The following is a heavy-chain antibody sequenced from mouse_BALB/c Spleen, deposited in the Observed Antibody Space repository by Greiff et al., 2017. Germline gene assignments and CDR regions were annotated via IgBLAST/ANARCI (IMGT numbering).Heavy chain of an antibody. CDR3: TRLSHYYYGSSLDY. V-gene: IGHV1-69*02. CDR2: IYPSDSYT. J-gene: IGHJ4*01. Sequence: VQLQQPGAELVRPGASVKLSCKASGYTFTSYWINWVKQRPGQGLEWIGNIYPSDSYTNYNQKFKDKATLTVDKSSSTAYMQLSSPTSEDSAVYYCTRLSHYYYGSSLDYWGQGTSVTVSS. D-gene: IGHD1-1*01. CDR1: GYTFTSYW.